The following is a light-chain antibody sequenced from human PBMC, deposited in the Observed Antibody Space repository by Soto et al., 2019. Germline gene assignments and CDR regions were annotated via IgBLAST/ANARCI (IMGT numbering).Light chain of an antibody. CDR3: QQYYSTPPWT. CDR1: QSVLYSSNNKNY. Sequence: DIVMTQSPASLAVSLGERATINCKSSQSVLYSSNNKNYLAWYQQKPGQPPKLLIYWASTRESGVPDRFSGSGSGTDFTLTISSLQAEDMAVYYCQQYYSTPPWTFGQGTKVDI. J-gene: IGKJ1*01. CDR2: WAS. V-gene: IGKV4-1*01.